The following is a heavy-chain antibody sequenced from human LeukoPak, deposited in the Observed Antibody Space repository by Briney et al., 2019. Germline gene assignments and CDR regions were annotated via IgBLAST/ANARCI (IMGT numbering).Heavy chain of an antibody. CDR2: IFYSGST. V-gene: IGHV4-59*01. Sequence: SETLSLTCTVSGGSISGYYWSWIRQPPGKGLECVGYIFYSGSTNYNPSLKSRVIISVDTSKNQFSLKLSSVTAAETAVYYCARARFYYDSSGYLYFDYWGQGTLVTVSS. CDR1: GGSISGYY. D-gene: IGHD3-22*01. CDR3: ARARFYYDSSGYLYFDY. J-gene: IGHJ4*02.